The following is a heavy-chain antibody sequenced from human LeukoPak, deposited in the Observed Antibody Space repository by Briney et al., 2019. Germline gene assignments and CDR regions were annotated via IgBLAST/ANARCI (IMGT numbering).Heavy chain of an antibody. CDR2: INPNSGGT. J-gene: IGHJ4*02. Sequence: GASVKVSCKASGYTFTGYYMHWVRQAPGQGLEWMGRINPNSGGTNCAQKFQGRVTMTRDTSISTAYMELSRLRSDDTAVYYCARQFSRYYYDSSGDYWGQGTLVTVSS. D-gene: IGHD3-22*01. CDR1: GYTFTGYY. CDR3: ARQFSRYYYDSSGDY. V-gene: IGHV1-2*06.